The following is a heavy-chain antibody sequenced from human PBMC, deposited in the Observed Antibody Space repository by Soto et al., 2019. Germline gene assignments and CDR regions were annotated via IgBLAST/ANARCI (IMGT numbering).Heavy chain of an antibody. CDR3: AEVDGTYGTFDY. J-gene: IGHJ4*02. Sequence: QVQLQQWGAGLLKPSETLSLTCAVYGGSFSGYYWSWIRQPPGKGLEWIGEINHSGSTNYNPSLRGRVTISVDPPKTQSSLKLGSVTAGDPVVYYCAEVDGTYGTFDYWGQGTLFTVPS. V-gene: IGHV4-34*01. CDR2: INHSGST. CDR1: GGSFSGYY. D-gene: IGHD1-7*01.